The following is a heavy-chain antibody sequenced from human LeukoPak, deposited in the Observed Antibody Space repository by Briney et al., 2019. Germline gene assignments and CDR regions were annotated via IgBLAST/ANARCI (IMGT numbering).Heavy chain of an antibody. CDR3: ARMWLSSGTNWFDP. CDR1: GGSISSYY. J-gene: IGHJ5*02. D-gene: IGHD3-22*01. Sequence: SETLSLTCTVSGGSISSYYWGWIRQPPGKGLEWIGSIYHSGSTYYNPSLKSRVTISVDTSKNQFSLKLSSVTAADTAVYYCARMWLSSGTNWFDPWGQGTLVTVSS. V-gene: IGHV4-38-2*02. CDR2: IYHSGST.